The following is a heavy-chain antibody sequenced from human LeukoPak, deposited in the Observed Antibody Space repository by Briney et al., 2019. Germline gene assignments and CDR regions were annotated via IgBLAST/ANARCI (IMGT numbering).Heavy chain of an antibody. V-gene: IGHV4-59*11. J-gene: IGHJ3*02. CDR2: IYDSGNT. CDR1: GGSISSHY. CDR3: ARDNYDVLTGGTRAFDI. Sequence: TETLSLTCTVSGGSISSHYWTWIRQAPGKGLEWIGYIYDSGNTNYNPSLKSRVTIAVDTSKNQFSLKLSSVTAADTAVYYCARDNYDVLTGGTRAFDIWGQGTMVTVSS. D-gene: IGHD3-9*01.